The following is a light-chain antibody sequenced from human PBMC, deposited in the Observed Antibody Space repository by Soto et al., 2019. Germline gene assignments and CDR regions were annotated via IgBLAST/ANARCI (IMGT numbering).Light chain of an antibody. V-gene: IGKV3D-15*01. CDR2: DAS. CDR1: QSVGSD. Sequence: EIVMTQSPATLSVSPGERATLSCRASQSVGSDLAWYQQKPGQAPRLLIYDASKRATGIPARFSGSGSGTEFTLTISSLQPDDFATYYCQQYNSYSRTFGQGTKVDIK. J-gene: IGKJ1*01. CDR3: QQYNSYSRT.